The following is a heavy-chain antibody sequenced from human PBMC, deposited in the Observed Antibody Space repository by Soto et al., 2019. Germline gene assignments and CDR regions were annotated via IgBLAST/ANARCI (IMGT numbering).Heavy chain of an antibody. CDR3: VRGGGYDPFDY. V-gene: IGHV4-30-2*06. J-gene: IGHJ4*02. Sequence: SDTLSLTCTVSGASISYGGFSWCWIRQSPWKGLEWIGYISHLENTYFHPSFKSRLTMSIDRSRNQFSLNLSSVTAADRAVYYCVRGGGYDPFDYWGQGXLVTVYS. D-gene: IGHD5-12*01. CDR2: ISHLENT. CDR1: GASISYGGFS.